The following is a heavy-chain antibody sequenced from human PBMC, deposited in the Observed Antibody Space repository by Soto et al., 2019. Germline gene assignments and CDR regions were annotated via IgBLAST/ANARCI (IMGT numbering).Heavy chain of an antibody. CDR3: AGESVFSSSSEHYYYYYMDV. CDR2: IIPILGIA. V-gene: IGHV1-69*04. D-gene: IGHD6-6*01. CDR1: GGTFSSYT. Sequence: GASVKVSCKASGGTFSSYTISWVRQAPGQGLEWMGRIIPILGIANYAQKFQGRVTITADKSTSTAYMELSSLRSEDTAVYYCAGESVFSSSSEHYYYYYMDVWGKGTTVTVSS. J-gene: IGHJ6*03.